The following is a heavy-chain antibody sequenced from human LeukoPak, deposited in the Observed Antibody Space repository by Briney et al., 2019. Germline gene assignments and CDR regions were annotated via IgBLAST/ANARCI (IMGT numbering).Heavy chain of an antibody. Sequence: GGSLRLSCAASGFIFSNYGMHWVRQTPGMGLEWVTFIKSDGSEKDYADSVQGRFTISKDNAKSSLYLQMNGLRAEDTAIYYCATTPGGDTTGYYPWYFDLWGRGTLVTVSS. J-gene: IGHJ2*01. V-gene: IGHV3-30*02. CDR3: ATTPGGDTTGYYPWYFDL. CDR1: GFIFSNYG. CDR2: IKSDGSEK. D-gene: IGHD3-22*01.